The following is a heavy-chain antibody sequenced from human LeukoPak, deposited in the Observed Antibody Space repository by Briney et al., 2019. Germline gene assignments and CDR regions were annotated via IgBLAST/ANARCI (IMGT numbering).Heavy chain of an antibody. CDR1: GFTFSSYW. J-gene: IGHJ4*02. V-gene: IGHV3-74*03. D-gene: IGHD5-12*01. CDR2: INSDGSSI. CDR3: AREGRVSGYDFDC. Sequence: GGSLRLSCAASGFTFSSYWMHWVRQAPGKGLVWVSRINSDGSSITYADSVKGRFTISRDIAKNTLYLQMNSLRVEDTAVYYCAREGRVSGYDFDCWGQGTLVTVSS.